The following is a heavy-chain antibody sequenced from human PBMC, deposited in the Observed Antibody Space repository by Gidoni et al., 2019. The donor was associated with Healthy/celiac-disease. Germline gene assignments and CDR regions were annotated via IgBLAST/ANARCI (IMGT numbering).Heavy chain of an antibody. V-gene: IGHV4-39*01. CDR1: GGSISRSTYY. J-gene: IGHJ6*02. CDR2: MCYSGIT. CDR3: AGLELGATVSDYYYGVDV. D-gene: IGHD1-26*01. Sequence: QLQLLASCPGLVKPSETLSLTCTVTGGSISRSTYYWRWIRQPPGKGLEWMGSMCYSGITYYSRTLKNLDTISVGMSMTQYTLKLSSVTGTNTAVYYYAGLELGATVSDYYYGVDVWGQGTTVTVSS.